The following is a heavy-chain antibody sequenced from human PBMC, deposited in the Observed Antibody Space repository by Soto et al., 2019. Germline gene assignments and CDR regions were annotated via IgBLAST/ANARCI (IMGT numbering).Heavy chain of an antibody. Sequence: SETLSLTCTVSGGSISSVGYYWSWTRQHPGKGLEWIGYIYYSGSTYYNPSLKSRVTISVDTSKNQCSLKLSSVTAGDTAVYYWARGEPSYYYERSGYSTGEDWFDPWRQGPLVT. CDR1: GGSISSVGYY. CDR2: IYYSGST. CDR3: ARGEPSYYYERSGYSTGEDWFDP. D-gene: IGHD3-22*01. V-gene: IGHV4-31*02. J-gene: IGHJ5*02.